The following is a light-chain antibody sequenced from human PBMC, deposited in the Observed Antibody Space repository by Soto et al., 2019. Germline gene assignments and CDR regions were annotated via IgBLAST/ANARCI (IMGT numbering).Light chain of an antibody. CDR2: GAS. V-gene: IGKV3-15*01. J-gene: IGKJ3*01. CDR1: QSVSKN. CDR3: QQYNNWPPFT. Sequence: EIVMTQSPATLSVSPGERATLSCRASQSVSKNLAWYQQKPGQAPRLLIYGASTRATGIPARFSGSGSGTDFTRTISSLQSEDFAVYYCQQYNNWPPFTFGPGTKVDIK.